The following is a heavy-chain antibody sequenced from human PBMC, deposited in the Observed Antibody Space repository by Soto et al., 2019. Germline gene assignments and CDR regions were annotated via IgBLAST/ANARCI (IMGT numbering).Heavy chain of an antibody. CDR3: ARVPDSSSWYGNYYYGMDV. CDR1: GGSISSGGYY. CDR2: IYYSGST. Sequence: PSETLSLTCTVSGGSISSGGYYWSWIRQHPGKGLEWIGYIYYSGSTYYNPSLKSRVTISVDTSKNQFSLKLSSVTAADTAVNYCARVPDSSSWYGNYYYGMDVWGQGTTVTVSS. D-gene: IGHD6-13*01. V-gene: IGHV4-31*03. J-gene: IGHJ6*02.